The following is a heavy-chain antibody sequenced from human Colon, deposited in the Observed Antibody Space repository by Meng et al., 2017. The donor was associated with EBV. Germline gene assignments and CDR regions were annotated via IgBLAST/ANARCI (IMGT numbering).Heavy chain of an antibody. CDR2: IYHGGTT. D-gene: IGHD2-21*02. V-gene: IGHV4-30-2*01. J-gene: IGHJ5*02. CDR1: GDSISSGDYS. Sequence: HRLLQESVSGSVQPSPSLSLTCAVSGDSISSGDYSWSWIRQPPGQGLEWIGYIYHGGTTYNTSLKSRVTISVDNSKNQFSLRLTSVTAADTAVYYCARGPYCGGDCYWFDPWGQGTLVTVSS. CDR3: ARGPYCGGDCYWFDP.